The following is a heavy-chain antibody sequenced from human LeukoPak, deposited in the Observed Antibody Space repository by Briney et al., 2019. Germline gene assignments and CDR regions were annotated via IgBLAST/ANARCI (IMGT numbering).Heavy chain of an antibody. D-gene: IGHD2-2*02. J-gene: IGHJ5*02. CDR2: IIPIFGTA. CDR3: ARENSHGQYQLLYRGWFDP. CDR1: GGTFSSYA. V-gene: IGHV1-69*05. Sequence: ASVKVSCKASGGTFSSYAISWVRQAPGQGLEWMGGIIPIFGTANYAQKFQGRVTITTDESTSTAYMELSSLRSEDTAVYYCARENSHGQYQLLYRGWFDPWGQGTLVTVSS.